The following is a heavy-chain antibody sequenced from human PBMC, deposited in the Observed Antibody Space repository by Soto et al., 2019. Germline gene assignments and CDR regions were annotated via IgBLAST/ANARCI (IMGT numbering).Heavy chain of an antibody. D-gene: IGHD3-22*01. J-gene: IGHJ4*02. CDR3: AKESSYYYDSSGYYPFDY. Sequence: PGGSLRLSCAASGFTFSSYAMSWVRQAPGKGLEWVSAISGSGGSTYYADSVKGRFTISRDNSKNTLYLQMNSLRAEDTAVYYRAKESSYYYDSSGYYPFDYWGQGTLVTVSS. CDR1: GFTFSSYA. CDR2: ISGSGGST. V-gene: IGHV3-23*01.